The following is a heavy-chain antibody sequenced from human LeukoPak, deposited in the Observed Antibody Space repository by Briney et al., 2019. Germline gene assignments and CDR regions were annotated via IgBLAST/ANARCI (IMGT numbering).Heavy chain of an antibody. J-gene: IGHJ3*02. D-gene: IGHD3-22*01. CDR1: GFTFSSYG. CDR2: ISYDGSNK. V-gene: IGHV3-30*03. CDR3: ARDPSYYYDSSGKDAFDI. Sequence: PGGSLRLSCAASGFTFSSYGMHWVRQAPGKGLEWVAVISYDGSNKYYADSVKGRFTISRDNSKNTLYLQMNSLRAEDTAVYYCARDPSYYYDSSGKDAFDIWGQGTMVTVSS.